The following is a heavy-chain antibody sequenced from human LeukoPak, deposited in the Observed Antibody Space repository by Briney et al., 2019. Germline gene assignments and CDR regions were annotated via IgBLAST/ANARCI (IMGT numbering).Heavy chain of an antibody. Sequence: ETLSLTCTVSGGSVSSGSYYWSWIRQPPGKGLEWVSVISGSGGSTYYADSVKGRFTISRDNFKNTLYLQMNSLRAEDTAVYYCAKWGYYYDRSGYSDTVDYWGQGSLVTVSS. CDR3: AKWGYYYDRSGYSDTVDY. V-gene: IGHV3-23*01. D-gene: IGHD3-22*01. J-gene: IGHJ4*02. CDR2: ISGSGGST. CDR1: GGSVSSGSYY.